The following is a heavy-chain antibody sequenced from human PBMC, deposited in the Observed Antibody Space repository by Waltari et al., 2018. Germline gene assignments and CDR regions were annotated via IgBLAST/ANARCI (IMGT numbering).Heavy chain of an antibody. CDR1: GASINSGSYY. CDR2: IFSSGGT. V-gene: IGHV4-61*02. Sequence: QVQLQESGPGLVKPSETLSLSCSVSGASINSGSYYWTWIRQPAGKGLGWIGHIFSSGGTNSKSSLKSRVTISADTSKSHFSLNLRSVTAADTGLYYCARAEYNWNDAVTFDHWGQGTSVIVS. CDR3: ARAEYNWNDAVTFDH. D-gene: IGHD1-20*01. J-gene: IGHJ5*02.